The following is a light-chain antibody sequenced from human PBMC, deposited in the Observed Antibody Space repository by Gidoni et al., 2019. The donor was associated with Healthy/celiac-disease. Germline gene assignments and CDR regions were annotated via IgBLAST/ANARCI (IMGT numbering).Light chain of an antibody. J-gene: IGLJ3*02. CDR2: RNN. CDR3: AAWDDSLSGPV. CDR1: SSNIGSNY. Sequence: QSVLTQPPSASGTPRQRVPISCSGSSSNIGSNYVYWYQQLPGTAPKLLIYRNNQRPSGVPDRFSGPKSGTSASLAISGLRSEDEADYYCAAWDDSLSGPVFGGGTKLTVL. V-gene: IGLV1-47*01.